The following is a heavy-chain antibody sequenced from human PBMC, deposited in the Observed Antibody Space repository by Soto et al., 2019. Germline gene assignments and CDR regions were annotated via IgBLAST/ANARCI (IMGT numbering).Heavy chain of an antibody. CDR2: INPNSGGT. J-gene: IGHJ5*02. V-gene: IGHV1-2*04. Sequence: ASVKVSCKASGYTFTGYYMHWVRQAPGQGLEWMGWINPNSGGTNYAQKFQGWVTMTRDTSISTAYMELSRLRSDDTAVYYCAREMVCFGASISNWFDPWGQGTLVTVSS. CDR3: AREMVCFGASISNWFDP. CDR1: GYTFTGYY. D-gene: IGHD3-10*01.